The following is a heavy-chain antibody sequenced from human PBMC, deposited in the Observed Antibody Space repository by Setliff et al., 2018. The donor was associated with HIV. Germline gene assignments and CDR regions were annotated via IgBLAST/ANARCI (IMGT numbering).Heavy chain of an antibody. CDR3: ATSPAGEILGSRPFYFDY. CDR1: GDSVSGNYWSENY. Sequence: PSETLSLTCTVSGDSVSGNYWSENYWSWIRQSPGKGQEWIGYIYYSGSTYYSPSLKSRVTISEDTSKNQFSLKMRSVTAADTAVYYCATSPAGEILGSRPFYFDYWGQGTLVTVSS. CDR2: IYYSGST. J-gene: IGHJ4*02. D-gene: IGHD3-10*01. V-gene: IGHV4-31*03.